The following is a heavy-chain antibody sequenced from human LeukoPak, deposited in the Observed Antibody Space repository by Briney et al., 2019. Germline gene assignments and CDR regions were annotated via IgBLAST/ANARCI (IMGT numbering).Heavy chain of an antibody. Sequence: PSETLSLTCAVSGYSISSGYYWGWIRQPPGKGLEWIGSIYHSGSTYYNPSLKSRVTISVDTSKNQFSLKLSSVTAADTAVYYCARHHCIAAAVDYWGQGTLVTVSS. CDR2: IYHSGST. J-gene: IGHJ4*02. CDR3: ARHHCIAAAVDY. V-gene: IGHV4-38-2*01. D-gene: IGHD6-13*01. CDR1: GYSISSGYY.